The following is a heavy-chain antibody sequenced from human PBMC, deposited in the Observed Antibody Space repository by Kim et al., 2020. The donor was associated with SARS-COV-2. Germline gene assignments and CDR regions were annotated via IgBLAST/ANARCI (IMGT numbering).Heavy chain of an antibody. D-gene: IGHD1-26*01. Sequence: ASVKVSCKASGYTFTSYYMHWVRQAPGQGLEWMGIINPSGGSTSYAQKFQGRVTMTRDTSTSTVYMELSSLRSEDTAVYYCAREWELLSGKVSTHYGMDVWGQGTTVTVSS. V-gene: IGHV1-46*01. CDR1: GYTFTSYY. J-gene: IGHJ6*02. CDR2: INPSGGST. CDR3: AREWELLSGKVSTHYGMDV.